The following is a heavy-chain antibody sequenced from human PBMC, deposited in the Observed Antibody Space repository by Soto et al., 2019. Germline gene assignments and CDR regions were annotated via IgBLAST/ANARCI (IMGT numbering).Heavy chain of an antibody. Sequence: GGSLRLSCAASGFTFSRYWMHWVRQAPGKGLVWVSRIDSYGSATSQVDSVEGRFTISRDNAKNTLYLQMNSLRAEDTAVYYCTRGWVEGLSRQPPTDYWGQGTLVTVSS. CDR1: GFTFSRYW. D-gene: IGHD3-3*01. CDR2: IDSYGSAT. V-gene: IGHV3-74*01. J-gene: IGHJ4*02. CDR3: TRGWVEGLSRQPPTDY.